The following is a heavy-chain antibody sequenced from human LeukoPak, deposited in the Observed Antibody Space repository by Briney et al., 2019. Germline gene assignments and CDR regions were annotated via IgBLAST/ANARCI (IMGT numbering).Heavy chain of an antibody. Sequence: GGSLRLSCAASGFTFSSYAMSWVRQAPGKGLEWVSAISGSGGSTYYADSVKGRFTISRDNSKNTLYLQMNSLRAEDTAVYYCAKDRLVITIFGVVIPDYWGQGTLVTVFS. CDR1: GFTFSSYA. J-gene: IGHJ4*02. V-gene: IGHV3-23*01. D-gene: IGHD3-3*01. CDR3: AKDRLVITIFGVVIPDY. CDR2: ISGSGGST.